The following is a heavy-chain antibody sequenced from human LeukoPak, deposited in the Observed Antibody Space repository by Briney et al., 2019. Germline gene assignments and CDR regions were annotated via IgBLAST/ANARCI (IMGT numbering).Heavy chain of an antibody. V-gene: IGHV3-7*04. D-gene: IGHD3-10*01. J-gene: IGHJ4*02. Sequence: GGSLRLSCAASGFTISFYWMSWVRHAPGEGLEWVANINQVASEKNYVDSVNGRFTISRDNAKYSLYLQMNSVRAEDTAMYYCVRDGGYYGPDSWGQGALVSVSS. CDR3: VRDGGYYGPDS. CDR2: INQVASEK. CDR1: GFTISFYW.